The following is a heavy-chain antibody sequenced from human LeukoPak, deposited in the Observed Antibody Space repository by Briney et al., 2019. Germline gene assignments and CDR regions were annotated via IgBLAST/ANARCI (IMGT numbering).Heavy chain of an antibody. CDR3: ASLGAYCSSTSCYTKAPTGFDP. CDR2: IYPGDSDT. V-gene: IGHV5-51*01. J-gene: IGHJ5*02. CDR1: GYSFTSYW. Sequence: GESLKISCKGSGYSFTSYWIGWVRQMPGKGLEWMGIIYPGDSDTRYSPSFQGQVTISADKSISTAYLQWSSLKASDTAMYYCASLGAYCSSTSCYTKAPTGFDPWGQGTLVTVSS. D-gene: IGHD2-2*02.